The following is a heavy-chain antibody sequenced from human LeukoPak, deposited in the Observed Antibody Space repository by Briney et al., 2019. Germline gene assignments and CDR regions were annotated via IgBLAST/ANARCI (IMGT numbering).Heavy chain of an antibody. V-gene: IGHV3-21*06. CDR2: IGPTGSDR. D-gene: IGHD1-14*01. J-gene: IGHJ4*02. CDR3: ATETNGRHYDY. Sequence: GGSLRLSCTASGLTFSTSGFNWVRQAPGKGLERVASIGPTGSDRYHADSIKGRFTISRDNANNFLYLQMNSLRAEDTAVYYCATETNGRHYDYWSQGTLLTVSS. CDR1: GLTFSTSG.